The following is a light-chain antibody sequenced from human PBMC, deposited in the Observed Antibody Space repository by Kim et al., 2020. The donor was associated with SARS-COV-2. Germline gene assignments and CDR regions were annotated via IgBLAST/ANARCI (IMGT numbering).Light chain of an antibody. J-gene: IGKJ2*03. CDR1: QTVLYNSNNKNY. Sequence: RATLNCKSSQTVLYNSNNKNYLAWYHQKPGQAPKLLIYWASIRESGVSDRFSGSGSETDFTLTISSLQAEDVAVYYCQQYYSTPPSFGQVTKLDI. V-gene: IGKV4-1*01. CDR3: QQYYSTPPS. CDR2: WAS.